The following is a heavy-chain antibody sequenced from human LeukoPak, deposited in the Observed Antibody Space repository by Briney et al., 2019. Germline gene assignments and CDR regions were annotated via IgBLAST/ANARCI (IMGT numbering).Heavy chain of an antibody. CDR1: GFTFSRFA. CDR2: ISGNGLHT. Sequence: GESLRLSCSASGFTFSRFAMTWVRHPPGKGLEWVSTISGNGLHTFYADSVKGRFSVSRDNPKNIVYLQMDSLRADDSALYSCAKDANYLDSSGYFIPFDYWGPGTLVTVAS. J-gene: IGHJ4*02. V-gene: IGHV3-23*01. D-gene: IGHD3-22*01. CDR3: AKDANYLDSSGYFIPFDY.